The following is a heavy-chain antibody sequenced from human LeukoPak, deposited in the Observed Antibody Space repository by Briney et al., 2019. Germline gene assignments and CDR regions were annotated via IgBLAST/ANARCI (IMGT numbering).Heavy chain of an antibody. CDR1: AYTFTDFY. CDR2: INPKSGET. J-gene: IGHJ4*02. D-gene: IGHD2/OR15-2a*01. Sequence: ASVKVSCKTSAYTFTDFYMHWVRPAPGRGRESLGWINPKSGETKYTHRFQGRLTMTRDSSINTAFMELTRLTSDDTAVYFCARCLWPYSHSGHDYWGQGTLVTVSS. V-gene: IGHV1-2*02. CDR3: ARCLWPYSHSGHDY.